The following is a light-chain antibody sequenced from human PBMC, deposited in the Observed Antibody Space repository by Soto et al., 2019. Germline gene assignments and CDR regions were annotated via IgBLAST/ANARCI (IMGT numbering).Light chain of an antibody. Sequence: DFQMTQSPSSLSASVGDRVTITCRASQSISNYLNWYQQKPGKAPKLLIYSASSLQSEVPSRFSGSGSGTDFTLTISSLQPKDLATYYCQQSYSTPPTFGGGTKVEIK. CDR3: QQSYSTPPT. V-gene: IGKV1-39*01. J-gene: IGKJ4*01. CDR2: SAS. CDR1: QSISNY.